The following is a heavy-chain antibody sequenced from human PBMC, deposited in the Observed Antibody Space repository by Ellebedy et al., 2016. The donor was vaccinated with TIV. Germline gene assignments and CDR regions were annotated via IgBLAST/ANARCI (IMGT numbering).Heavy chain of an antibody. CDR2: ISANGGTT. D-gene: IGHD6-19*01. CDR1: GFTFSTYP. J-gene: IGHJ4*02. V-gene: IGHV3-23*01. CDR3: AKTASKGRGWRTPIDY. Sequence: GESLKISCAASGFTFSTYPMNWVRQAPGKGLEWVSIISANGGTTYYADSVKGRFTISRDNSKNTLFLQMSSLRAEDTAVYYCAKTASKGRGWRTPIDYWGQGTLVTVSS.